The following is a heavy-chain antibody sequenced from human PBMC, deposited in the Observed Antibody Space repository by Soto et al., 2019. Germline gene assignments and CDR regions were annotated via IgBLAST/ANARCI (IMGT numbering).Heavy chain of an antibody. V-gene: IGHV3-30*18. D-gene: IGHD3-22*01. CDR2: ISYDGSNK. CDR1: GFTFSSYG. CDR3: AKDREVVVITTIFDY. Sequence: QVQLVESGGGVVQPGRSLRLSCAASGFTFSSYGMHWVRQAPGKGLEWVAVISYDGSNKYYADSVKDRFTISRDNSKNTLYLQMNSLRAEDTAVYYCAKDREVVVITTIFDYWGQGTLVTVSS. J-gene: IGHJ4*02.